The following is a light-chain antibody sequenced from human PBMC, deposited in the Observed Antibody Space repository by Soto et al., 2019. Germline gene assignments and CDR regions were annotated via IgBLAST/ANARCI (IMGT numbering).Light chain of an antibody. V-gene: IGKV3-11*01. CDR3: QQGSNWYT. CDR2: DAS. Sequence: EIVLTQSPATLSLSPGERATLSCRASRSVSSYLAWYQQKPGQALRLLIYDASNRAAGIPARFSGSGSGTDFTLTISSLEPEDFALYYCQQGSNWYTFGQGTKVEIK. J-gene: IGKJ2*01. CDR1: RSVSSY.